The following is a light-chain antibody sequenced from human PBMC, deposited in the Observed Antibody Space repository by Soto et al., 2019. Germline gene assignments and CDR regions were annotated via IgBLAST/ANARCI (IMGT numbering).Light chain of an antibody. J-gene: IGLJ2*01. V-gene: IGLV2-14*03. CDR3: SSHTTLSTFVI. Sequence: QSVLTQPASVSGSPGQSITISCTGTSNDVGGYNYVSWYQQHPGKAPKLMIFDVDYRPSGVSNRFSGSKSGNTASLTISGLQAEDEADYYCSSHTTLSTFVIFGGGTKLTVL. CDR2: DVD. CDR1: SNDVGGYNY.